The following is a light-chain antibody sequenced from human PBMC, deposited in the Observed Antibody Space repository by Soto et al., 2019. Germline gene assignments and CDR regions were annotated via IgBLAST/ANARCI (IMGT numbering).Light chain of an antibody. Sequence: DIQMTQSPCTLSASVGDRVTITCRASQSIGSFLSWYQHQPGQAPKLLIYDASTLESGVPSRCSGTGSGIEFTFSIPGLQHEELGTCYCHGCSIGWTFGQGTKVDFK. CDR1: QSIGSF. J-gene: IGKJ1*01. CDR2: DAS. V-gene: IGKV1-5*01. CDR3: HGCSIGWT.